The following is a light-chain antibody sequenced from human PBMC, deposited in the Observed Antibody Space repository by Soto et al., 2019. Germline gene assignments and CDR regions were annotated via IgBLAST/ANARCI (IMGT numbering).Light chain of an antibody. J-gene: IGKJ1*01. V-gene: IGKV1-5*01. CDR2: DAS. Sequence: DIQMTQSPSTLSATAGDRVTITCRASQSISSWLAWYQQKPGKAPKLLIYDASNLESGVPSRFSGSGSGTDFTLTISCLQSEDFATYYCQQYYSYPRTFGQGTKVDIK. CDR3: QQYYSYPRT. CDR1: QSISSW.